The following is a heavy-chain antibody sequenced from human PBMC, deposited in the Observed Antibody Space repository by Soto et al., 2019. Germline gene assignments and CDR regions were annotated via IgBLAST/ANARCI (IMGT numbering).Heavy chain of an antibody. CDR1: SGSMSTYY. J-gene: IGHJ4*02. CDR2: IYSSGST. D-gene: IGHD6-13*01. V-gene: IGHV4-4*07. CDR3: AGGAAADYFDY. Sequence: SETLSLTCTVSSGSMSTYYWSWIRQPAGKGLEWIGRIYSSGSTLYNPSLKSRVTMSVDTSKNQFSLKLSSVTAADTAVYYCAGGAAADYFDYWGQGTLVNVSS.